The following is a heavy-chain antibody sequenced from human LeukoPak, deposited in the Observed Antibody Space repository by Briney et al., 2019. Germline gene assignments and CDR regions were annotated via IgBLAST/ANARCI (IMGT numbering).Heavy chain of an antibody. J-gene: IGHJ4*02. Sequence: PGRSLRLSCAASGFTFSSYAMPWVRQAPGKGLEWVAVISYDGSNKYYADSVKGRFTISRDNSKNTLYLQMNSLRAEDTAVYYCVKVAGGYGDYFFDYWGQGTLVTVSS. CDR1: GFTFSSYA. CDR2: ISYDGSNK. D-gene: IGHD4-17*01. CDR3: VKVAGGYGDYFFDY. V-gene: IGHV3-30-3*01.